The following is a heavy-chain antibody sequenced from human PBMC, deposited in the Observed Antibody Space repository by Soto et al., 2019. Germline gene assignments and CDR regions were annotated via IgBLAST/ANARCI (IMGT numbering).Heavy chain of an antibody. D-gene: IGHD4-17*01. Sequence: SETLSLTCAVYGGSFSGYYWSWIRQPPGKGLEWIGYIYYSGSTYYNPSLKSRVTISVDTSKNQFSLKLSSVTAADTAVYYCARGPMTTVTTFWFDPWGQGTLVTVSS. CDR1: GGSFSGYY. V-gene: IGHV4-30-4*08. CDR2: IYYSGST. CDR3: ARGPMTTVTTFWFDP. J-gene: IGHJ5*02.